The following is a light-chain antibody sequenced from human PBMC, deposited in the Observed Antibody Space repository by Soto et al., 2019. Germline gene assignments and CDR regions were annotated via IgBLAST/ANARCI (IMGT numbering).Light chain of an antibody. V-gene: IGLV1-40*01. CDR1: SSNIGAGYD. CDR2: GNS. J-gene: IGLJ2*01. Sequence: QSVLTQPPSVSGAPGQRVTISCTGCSSNIGAGYDVHWYQQLPGTAPKLLIYGNSNRPSGVPDRFSGSNSGTSASLAITGLQAEDEADYYCQSYDSSLSVVFGGGTKLTVL. CDR3: QSYDSSLSVV.